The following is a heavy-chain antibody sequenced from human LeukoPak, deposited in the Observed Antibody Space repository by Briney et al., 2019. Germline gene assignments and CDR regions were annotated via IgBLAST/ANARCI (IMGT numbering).Heavy chain of an antibody. Sequence: ASVKVSCKASGYTFTSYYMHWVRQAPGQGLEWMGIINPSGGSTSYAQKFQGRVTMTRDTSTSTVYMELSSLRSEDTAVYYCARDQPRYYGSGSYVDNWFDPWGQGTLVTVSS. CDR2: INPSGGST. CDR1: GYTFTSYY. CDR3: ARDQPRYYGSGSYVDNWFDP. V-gene: IGHV1-46*01. D-gene: IGHD3-10*01. J-gene: IGHJ5*02.